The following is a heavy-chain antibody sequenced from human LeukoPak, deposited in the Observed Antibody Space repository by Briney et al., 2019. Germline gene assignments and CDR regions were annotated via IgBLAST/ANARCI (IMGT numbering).Heavy chain of an antibody. CDR2: IYSSGST. V-gene: IGHV4-59*01. Sequence: PSETLSLTCTVSGGSISDYYWSWIRQPPGKGLEWIGYIYSSGSTNYNPSIKSRVTISLDTSKNQFSLKLSFVNAADTAVYYCARGKYAQLPWGWGQGTLVTVSS. J-gene: IGHJ4*02. CDR1: GGSISDYY. CDR3: ARGKYAQLPWG. D-gene: IGHD2-2*01.